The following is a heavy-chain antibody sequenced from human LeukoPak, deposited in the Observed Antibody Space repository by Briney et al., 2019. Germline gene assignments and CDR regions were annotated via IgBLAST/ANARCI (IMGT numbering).Heavy chain of an antibody. J-gene: IGHJ4*02. CDR2: IYYSGST. CDR3: ARDRSYYDSRALDY. CDR1: DGSISSYY. Sequence: SETLSLTCTVSDGSISSYYWGWIRQPPGKGLEWIGSIYYSGSTYYNPSLKSRVTIPVDTSKNQFSLKLSSVTAADTAVYYCARDRSYYDSRALDYWGQGTLVTVSS. D-gene: IGHD3-22*01. V-gene: IGHV4-39*07.